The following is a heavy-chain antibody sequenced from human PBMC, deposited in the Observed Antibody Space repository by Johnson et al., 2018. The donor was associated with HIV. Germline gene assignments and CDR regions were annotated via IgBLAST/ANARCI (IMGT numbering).Heavy chain of an antibody. CDR3: ARDGVGYSSLKDAFDI. Sequence: VQLVESGGGVVQPGRSLRLSCAASGFTFSNYWMHWVRQAPGKGLEWVAVISYDGSNKYYADSVKGRFTISRDNSKNTLYLQMNSLRAEDTAVYYCARDGVGYSSLKDAFDIWGQGTMVTVSS. V-gene: IGHV3-30*19. J-gene: IGHJ3*02. D-gene: IGHD6-6*01. CDR2: ISYDGSNK. CDR1: GFTFSNYW.